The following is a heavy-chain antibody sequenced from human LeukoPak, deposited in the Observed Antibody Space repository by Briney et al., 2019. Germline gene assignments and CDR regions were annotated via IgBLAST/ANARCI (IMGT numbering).Heavy chain of an antibody. Sequence: GGSLRLSCAASGFTFSSYSMNWVRQAPGKGLEWVSSISSSSSYIYYADSVKGRFTISRDNAKNSLYLQMNSLRAEDTAVYYCAKDRLSGSYLYLDYWGQGTLVTVSS. CDR3: AKDRLSGSYLYLDY. J-gene: IGHJ4*02. CDR2: ISSSSSYI. V-gene: IGHV3-21*04. CDR1: GFTFSSYS. D-gene: IGHD1-26*01.